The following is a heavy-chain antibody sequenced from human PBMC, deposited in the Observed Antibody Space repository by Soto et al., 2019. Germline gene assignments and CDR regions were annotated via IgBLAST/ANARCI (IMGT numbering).Heavy chain of an antibody. CDR3: ATPTYYYDSRGPRPY. V-gene: IGHV3-48*01. CDR2: ISSSSSTI. D-gene: IGHD3-22*01. CDR1: GFTFSTYS. J-gene: IGHJ4*02. Sequence: PGGSLRLSCAASGFTFSTYSMNWVRQAPGKGLEWVSYISSSSSTIFYTDSVKGRFTVSRDNAKNSLYLQMNSLRAEDTAVYYWATPTYYYDSRGPRPYGGQETLVPVSS.